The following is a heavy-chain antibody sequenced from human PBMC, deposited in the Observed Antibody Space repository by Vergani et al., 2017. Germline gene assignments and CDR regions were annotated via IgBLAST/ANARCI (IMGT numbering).Heavy chain of an antibody. V-gene: IGHV4-39*07. J-gene: IGHJ4*02. Sequence: QLQLQESGPGLVKPSETLSLTCTVSDGSISSSSYYWGWIRQPPGKGLEWIGSIYYSGSTYYNPSLKSRVTISVDTSKNQFSLKLSSVTAADTAVYYCAVYCSSTSCSFDYWGQGTLVTVSS. CDR2: IYYSGST. CDR1: DGSISSSSYY. D-gene: IGHD2-2*01. CDR3: AVYCSSTSCSFDY.